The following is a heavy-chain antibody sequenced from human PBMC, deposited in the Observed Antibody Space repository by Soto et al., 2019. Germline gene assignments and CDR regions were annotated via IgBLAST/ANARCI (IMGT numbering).Heavy chain of an antibody. CDR2: IWYDGSNK. D-gene: IGHD1-7*01. J-gene: IGHJ4*02. CDR1: GSIFSRYG. V-gene: IGHV3-33*01. Sequence: QKYLVESGGGVVQPGGSLRLSCVASGSIFSRYGMHWVRQAPGKSQEWVAVIWYDGSNKYYAESVKCRFTITRDNSKNILYLQMDSMRAEDTAVYYCARDGIGGTVFRGFCDYWGQGTLVTVSS. CDR3: ARDGIGGTVFRGFCDY.